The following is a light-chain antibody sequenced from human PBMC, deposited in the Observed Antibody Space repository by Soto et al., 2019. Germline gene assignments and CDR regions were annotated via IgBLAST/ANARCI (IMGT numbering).Light chain of an antibody. CDR3: QQYNNWPPWT. J-gene: IGKJ1*01. Sequence: EIVMTQSPATLSVSPGERATLSCRASQSVSSNLAWYQQKPGQAPRLLIYGASTRATDIPARFSGSGSGTEFTHTLSSLQSEDFAVYYCQQYNNWPPWTFGQGAKVASK. CDR2: GAS. V-gene: IGKV3-15*01. CDR1: QSVSSN.